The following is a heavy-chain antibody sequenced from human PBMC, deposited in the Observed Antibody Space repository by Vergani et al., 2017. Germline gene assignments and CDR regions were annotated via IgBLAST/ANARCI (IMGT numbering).Heavy chain of an antibody. J-gene: IGHJ4*02. CDR1: GGSISSSSYY. D-gene: IGHD2-2*01. CDR3: AARVPADENFDY. Sequence: QLQLQESGPGLVQPSETLSLTCTVSGGSISSSSYYWGWIRQPPGKGLEWIGSIYYSGSTYYNPSLKSRVTISVDTSKNQFSLKLSSVTAADTAVYYCAARVPADENFDYWGQGTLVTVSS. CDR2: IYYSGST. V-gene: IGHV4-39*01.